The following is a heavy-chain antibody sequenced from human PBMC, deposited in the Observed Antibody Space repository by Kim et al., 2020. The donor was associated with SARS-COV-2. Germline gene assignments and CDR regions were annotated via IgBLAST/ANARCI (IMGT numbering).Heavy chain of an antibody. J-gene: IGHJ4*02. CDR3: ARARTGYSSSWYATDFDY. CDR1: GDSVSSNSAA. D-gene: IGHD6-13*01. Sequence: SQTLSLTCAISGDSVSSNSAAWNWIRQSPSRGLEWLGRTYYRSKWYNDYAVSVKSRITINPDTSKNQFSLQLNSVTPEDTAVYYCARARTGYSSSWYATDFDYWGQGTLVTVSS. CDR2: TYYRSKWYN. V-gene: IGHV6-1*01.